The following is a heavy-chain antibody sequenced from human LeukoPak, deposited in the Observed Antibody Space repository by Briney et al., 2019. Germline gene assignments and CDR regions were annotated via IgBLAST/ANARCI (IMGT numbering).Heavy chain of an antibody. CDR3: ARFRPWGDHAFDY. CDR2: IGTTSGAI. D-gene: IGHD2-21*02. Sequence: GGSLRLSCAASGFTFNAFGMNWVRQAPGKGLEWVSYIGTTSGAIYYADSVKGRFTISRDSAKNSLYLQMNSLRAEDTAVYYCARFRPWGDHAFDYWDKGTLVTVSS. V-gene: IGHV3-48*01. CDR1: GFTFNAFG. J-gene: IGHJ4*02.